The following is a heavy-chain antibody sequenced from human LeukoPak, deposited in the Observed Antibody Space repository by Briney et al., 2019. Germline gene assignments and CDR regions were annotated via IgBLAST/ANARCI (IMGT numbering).Heavy chain of an antibody. Sequence: VASVKVSCKASGGTFSSYAISWVRQAPGQGPEWMGGIIPIFGTANYAQKFQGRVTITADESTSTAYMELSSLRSEDTAVYYCAPHSSGYMGDAFDIWGQGTMVTVSS. J-gene: IGHJ3*02. CDR1: GGTFSSYA. D-gene: IGHD3-22*01. CDR2: IIPIFGTA. V-gene: IGHV1-69*13. CDR3: APHSSGYMGDAFDI.